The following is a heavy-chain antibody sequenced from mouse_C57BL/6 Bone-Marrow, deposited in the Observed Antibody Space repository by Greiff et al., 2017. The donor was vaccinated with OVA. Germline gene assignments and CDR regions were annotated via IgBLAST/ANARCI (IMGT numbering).Heavy chain of an antibody. J-gene: IGHJ3*01. CDR3: ARGSSFAY. CDR1: GFTFSDYG. Sequence: EVHLVESGGGLVKPGGSLKLSCAASGFTFSDYGMHWVRQAPEQGLEWVAYISSGSSTIYYADTVKGRFTISRDNAKNTLFLQMTSLRSEDTAMYYCARGSSFAYWGQGTLVTVSA. V-gene: IGHV5-17*01. CDR2: ISSGSSTI.